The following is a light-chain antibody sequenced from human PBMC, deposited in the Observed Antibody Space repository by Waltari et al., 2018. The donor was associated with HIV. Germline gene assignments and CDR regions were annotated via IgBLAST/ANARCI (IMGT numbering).Light chain of an antibody. V-gene: IGKV3-15*01. Sequence: DIVMMPSLGTLSVSPGDRATLPCRASQSVSRNLAWYQQKPGQPPRLLIYGASTRATGIPARFSATGSGTEFTLTISSLQSEDFAVYYCQQYNIWPPLTFGGGTKVEMK. CDR1: QSVSRN. J-gene: IGKJ4*01. CDR3: QQYNIWPPLT. CDR2: GAS.